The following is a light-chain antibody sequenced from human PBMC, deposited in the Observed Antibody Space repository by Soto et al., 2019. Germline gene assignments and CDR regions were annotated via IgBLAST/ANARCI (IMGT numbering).Light chain of an antibody. CDR2: AAS. CDR3: RQLNSYPLT. V-gene: IGKV1-9*01. J-gene: IGKJ4*01. Sequence: DIQLTQSPSFLSPSVGDRVTITCRASQGISSYLAWYQQKPGKDPKLLIYAASTLQSGVPSRFSGSGSATEFTLTISSLQPEDFATYYCRQLNSYPLTFGGGTKVEIK. CDR1: QGISSY.